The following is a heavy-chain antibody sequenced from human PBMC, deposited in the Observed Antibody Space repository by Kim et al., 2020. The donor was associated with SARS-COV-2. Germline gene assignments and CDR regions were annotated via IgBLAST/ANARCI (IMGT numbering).Heavy chain of an antibody. Sequence: ASVKVSCKASGYTFTSYGISWVRQAPGQGLEWMGWISAYNGNTNYAQKLQGRVTMTTDTSTSTAYMELRSLRSDDTAVYYCARVFQMGITMVRGVIKPIDYWGQGTLVTVSS. D-gene: IGHD3-10*01. CDR2: ISAYNGNT. CDR1: GYTFTSYG. CDR3: ARVFQMGITMVRGVIKPIDY. J-gene: IGHJ4*02. V-gene: IGHV1-18*01.